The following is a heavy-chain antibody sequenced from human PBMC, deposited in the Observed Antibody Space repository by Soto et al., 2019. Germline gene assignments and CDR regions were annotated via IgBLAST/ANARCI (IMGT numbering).Heavy chain of an antibody. CDR1: GYTFTSYA. D-gene: IGHD2-8*01. Sequence: ASVKVSCKASGYTFTSYAMHWVRQAPGQRLEWMGWINAGNGNTKYSQKFQGRVTITRDTSASTAYMELSSLRSEDTAVYYCARVWVYCTNGVCYRHFDYWGQGTLVNVSS. V-gene: IGHV1-3*01. J-gene: IGHJ4*02. CDR3: ARVWVYCTNGVCYRHFDY. CDR2: INAGNGNT.